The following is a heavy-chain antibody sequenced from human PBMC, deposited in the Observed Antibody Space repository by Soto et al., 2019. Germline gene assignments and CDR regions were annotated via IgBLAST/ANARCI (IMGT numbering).Heavy chain of an antibody. D-gene: IGHD6-19*01. J-gene: IGHJ4*02. CDR2: MNPNSGNT. CDR3: AGGLAVAGSEYYFDY. CDR1: GYSFTSYD. V-gene: IGHV1-8*01. Sequence: ASVKVSCKASGYSFTSYDINWLLQATGQGLEWMGWMNPNSGNTGYAQKFQGRVTMTRNTSISTAYMELSSLRSEDTAVYYCAGGLAVAGSEYYFDYWGQGTLVTVSS.